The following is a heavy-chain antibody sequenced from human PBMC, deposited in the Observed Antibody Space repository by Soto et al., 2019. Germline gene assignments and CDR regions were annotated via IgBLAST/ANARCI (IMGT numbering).Heavy chain of an antibody. CDR3: ARPYVNIVATTAAFDI. D-gene: IGHD5-12*01. CDR1: GGSVNSGNYY. CDR2: MSHSGGT. V-gene: IGHV4-39*01. J-gene: IGHJ3*02. Sequence: SETLSLTCAVFGGSVNSGNYYWSWIRQPPGKGLEWIGEMSHSGGTHFNPSLKSRVTISVDTSKNQFSLKLSSVTAADTAVYYCARPYVNIVATTAAFDIWGQGTMVTVSS.